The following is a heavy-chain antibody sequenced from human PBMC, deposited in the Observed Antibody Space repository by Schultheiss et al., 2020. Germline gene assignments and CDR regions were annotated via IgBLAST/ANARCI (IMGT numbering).Heavy chain of an antibody. D-gene: IGHD2-15*01. CDR1: RDSISSDDYS. CDR3: ARTCSGGSCYRLVDAFDI. J-gene: IGHJ3*02. V-gene: IGHV4-39*01. Sequence: SETLSLTCTVSRDSISSDDYSWTWIRQHPGKGLEWIGEIYHSGSTNYNPSLKSRVTISVDTSKNQFSLKLSSVTAADTAVYYCARTCSGGSCYRLVDAFDIWGQGTMVTVSS. CDR2: IYHSGST.